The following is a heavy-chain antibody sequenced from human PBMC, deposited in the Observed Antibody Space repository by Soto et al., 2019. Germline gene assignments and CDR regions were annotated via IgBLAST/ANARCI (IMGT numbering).Heavy chain of an antibody. CDR1: GFTFSSYA. Sequence: PGGSLRLSCAASGFTFSSYAMHWVRQAPGKGLEWVAVISYDGSNKYYADSVKGRFTISRDNSKNTLYLQMNSLRAEDTAVYYCARGDSGRGVSTIFGVVRARFGYYGMDVWGQGTTVTVSS. D-gene: IGHD3-3*01. J-gene: IGHJ6*02. V-gene: IGHV3-30-3*01. CDR2: ISYDGSNK. CDR3: ARGDSGRGVSTIFGVVRARFGYYGMDV.